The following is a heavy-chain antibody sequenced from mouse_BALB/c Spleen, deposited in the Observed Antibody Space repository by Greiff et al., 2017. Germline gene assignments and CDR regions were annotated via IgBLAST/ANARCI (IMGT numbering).Heavy chain of an antibody. Sequence: LVKTGASVKISCKASGYSFTGYYMHWVKQSHGKSLEWIGYISCYNGATSYNQKFKGKATFTVDTSSSTAYMQFNSLTSEDSAVYYCARGWLLLGGYFDVWGAGTTVTVSS. CDR2: ISCYNGAT. V-gene: IGHV1S34*01. D-gene: IGHD2-3*01. CDR3: ARGWLLLGGYFDV. CDR1: GYSFTGYY. J-gene: IGHJ1*01.